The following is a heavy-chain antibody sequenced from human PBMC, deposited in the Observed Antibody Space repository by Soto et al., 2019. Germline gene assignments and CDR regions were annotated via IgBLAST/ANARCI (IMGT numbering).Heavy chain of an antibody. J-gene: IGHJ6*02. D-gene: IGHD3-16*01. V-gene: IGHV4-39*02. CDR1: GGSISSGDYY. CDR2: IYHSGST. Sequence: SETLSLTCTVSGGSISSGDYYWSWIRQPPGEGLEWIGSIYHSGSTYYNPSLKSRVTISIDTSENHFSLELNSVTAADTGLYYCARDLVYYGNYYYTMDVWGQGITVTVSS. CDR3: ARDLVYYGNYYYTMDV.